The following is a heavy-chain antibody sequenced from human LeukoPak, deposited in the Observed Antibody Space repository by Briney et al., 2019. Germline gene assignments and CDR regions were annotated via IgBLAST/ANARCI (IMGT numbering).Heavy chain of an antibody. CDR1: GFTFNNYW. CDR3: ARRATNWGSAFDI. Sequence: GGSLRLSCAASGFTFNNYWMSWVRQAPGKGLEWVANIQQGGSEKYYVDSVKGRFTISRDNAKNFLFLQMNSLRAEDAAVYYCARRATNWGSAFDIWGQGTMVTVSS. V-gene: IGHV3-7*01. CDR2: IQQGGSEK. D-gene: IGHD7-27*01. J-gene: IGHJ3*02.